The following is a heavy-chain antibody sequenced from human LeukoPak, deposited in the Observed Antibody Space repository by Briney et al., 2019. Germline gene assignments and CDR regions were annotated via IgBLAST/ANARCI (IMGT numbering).Heavy chain of an antibody. J-gene: IGHJ6*03. V-gene: IGHV4-61*02. CDR1: GGSISSGSYY. CDR3: ARAPWGYDFWSGYLSYYYYMDV. CDR2: IYTSGST. Sequence: SETLSLTCTVSGGSISSGSYYWSWIRQPAGKGLEWIGCIYTSGSTNYNPSLKSRVTISVDTSKNQFSLKLSSVTAADTAVYYCARAPWGYDFWSGYLSYYYYMDVWGKGTTVTVSS. D-gene: IGHD3-3*01.